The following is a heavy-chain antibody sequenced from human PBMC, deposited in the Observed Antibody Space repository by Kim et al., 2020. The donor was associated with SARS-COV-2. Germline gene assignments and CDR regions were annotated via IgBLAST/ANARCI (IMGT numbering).Heavy chain of an antibody. V-gene: IGHV3-48*03. CDR2: ISSSGSTI. Sequence: GGSLRLSCAASGFTFSSYEMNWVRQAPGKGLEWVSYISSSGSTIYYADSVKGRFTISRDNAKNSLYLQMNSLRAEDTAVYYCARDSFPLELGPWGQGTLVTVSS. J-gene: IGHJ5*02. D-gene: IGHD1-7*01. CDR3: ARDSFPLELGP. CDR1: GFTFSSYE.